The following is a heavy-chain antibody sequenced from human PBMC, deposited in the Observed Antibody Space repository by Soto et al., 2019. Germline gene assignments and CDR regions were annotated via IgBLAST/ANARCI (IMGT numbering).Heavy chain of an antibody. CDR1: GGSFRGYY. V-gene: IGHV4-34*01. Sequence: PSETLSLTCAVYGGSFRGYYWSWIRQPPGKGLEWIGEINHSGSTNYNPSLKSRVTISVDTSKNQFSLKLSSVTAADTAVYYCASLRRYPLLWFGELIGYYGMDVWGRGTTVTV. CDR2: INHSGST. D-gene: IGHD3-10*01. J-gene: IGHJ6*02. CDR3: ASLRRYPLLWFGELIGYYGMDV.